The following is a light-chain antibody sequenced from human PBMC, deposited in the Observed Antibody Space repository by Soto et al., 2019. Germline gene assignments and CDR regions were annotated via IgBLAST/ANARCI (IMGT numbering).Light chain of an antibody. Sequence: EIVLTQSPGTLSLSPGERVTLSCRASQSVIGSYLAWYQQKPGQAPRLLIFQASTRATGIPSRFSGSGSGTDFTLTISSLEPDDSAVYYCHQYGSYSCAFGHGTKVDIK. J-gene: IGKJ3*01. CDR2: QAS. CDR3: HQYGSYSCA. V-gene: IGKV3-20*01. CDR1: QSVIGSY.